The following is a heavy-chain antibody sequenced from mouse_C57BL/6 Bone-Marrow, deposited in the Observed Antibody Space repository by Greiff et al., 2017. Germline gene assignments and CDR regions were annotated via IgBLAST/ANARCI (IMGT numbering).Heavy chain of an antibody. CDR3: ARFEGCAY. CDR1: GYAFSSSW. CDR2: IYPGDGDT. Sequence: VKLMESGPELVKPGASVKISCKASGYAFSSSWMNWVKQRPGKGLEWIGRIYPGDGDTNYNGKFKGKATLTAEKSSSTAYMQLSSLTSEDSAVYFCARFEGCAYWGQGTLVNVSA. V-gene: IGHV1-82*01. J-gene: IGHJ3*01.